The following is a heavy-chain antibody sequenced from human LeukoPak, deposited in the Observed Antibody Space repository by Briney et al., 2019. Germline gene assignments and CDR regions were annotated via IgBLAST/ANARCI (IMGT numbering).Heavy chain of an antibody. V-gene: IGHV3-53*01. CDR3: AKEGFDY. J-gene: IGHJ4*02. Sequence: GGSLRLSCAASGFTVSSNHMNWVCQAPGKGLEWVSILYYQGNTYCADSVKGRFTISRDNSKNTLYLQMNSLRAEDTAVYYCAKEGFDYWGQGTLVTVSS. CDR2: LYYQGNT. CDR1: GFTVSSNH.